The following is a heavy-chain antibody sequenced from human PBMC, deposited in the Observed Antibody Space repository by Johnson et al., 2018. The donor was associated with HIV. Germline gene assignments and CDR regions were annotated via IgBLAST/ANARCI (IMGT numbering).Heavy chain of an antibody. CDR2: IYSGGST. V-gene: IGHV3-53*01. CDR3: ARDVPPPGARSWFRESPYCDI. J-gene: IGHJ3*02. D-gene: IGHD3-10*01. CDR1: GFAVSSNY. Sequence: VQLVESGGGLIQPGGSLRLSCAASGFAVSSNYMSWVRQAPGKGLEWVSVIYSGGSTYYADSVKGRFTISRDNSKTTLYLQMNSLRAEDTALYYCARDVPPPGARSWFRESPYCDIWGQGTMVTVSS.